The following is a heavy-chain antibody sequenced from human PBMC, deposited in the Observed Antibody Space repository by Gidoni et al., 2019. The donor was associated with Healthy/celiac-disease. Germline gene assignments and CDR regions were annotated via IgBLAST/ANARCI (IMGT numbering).Heavy chain of an antibody. CDR1: GFTFSSYS. D-gene: IGHD1-26*01. Sequence: EVQLVESGGGLVQPGGSLRLSCAAYGFTFSSYSMNWVRQAPGKGLEWVSYISSSSSTIYYADSVKGRFTISRDNAKNSLYLQMNSLRAEDTAVYYCAREPAQVGATGCFDYWGQGTLVTVSS. J-gene: IGHJ4*02. V-gene: IGHV3-48*01. CDR2: ISSSSSTI. CDR3: AREPAQVGATGCFDY.